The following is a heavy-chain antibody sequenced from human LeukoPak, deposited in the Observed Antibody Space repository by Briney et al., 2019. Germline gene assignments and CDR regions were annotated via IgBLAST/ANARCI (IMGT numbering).Heavy chain of an antibody. CDR3: AKGRSGWFFDY. D-gene: IGHD6-19*01. V-gene: IGHV3-23*01. CDR1: GFTFDDYG. CDR2: ISGSGGST. Sequence: GGSLRLSCAASGFTFDDYGMSWVRQAPGKGLEWVSGISGSGGSTYYADSVKGRFTISRDNSKNTLYLQMNSLRAEDTAVYYCAKGRSGWFFDYWGQGTLVTVSS. J-gene: IGHJ4*02.